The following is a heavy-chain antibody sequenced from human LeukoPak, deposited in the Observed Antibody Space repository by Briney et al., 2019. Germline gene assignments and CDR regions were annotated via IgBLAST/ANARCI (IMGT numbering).Heavy chain of an antibody. Sequence: GGSLRLSCAASGFTFSSYEMNWVRQAPGKGLEWISYISSSGSTIYYADSVKGRFTISRDNAKNSLYLQMNSLRAEDTAVYYCTRRFGSAICDYWGQGTLVTASS. J-gene: IGHJ4*02. CDR3: TRRFGSAICDY. CDR1: GFTFSSYE. D-gene: IGHD3-16*01. CDR2: ISSSGSTI. V-gene: IGHV3-48*03.